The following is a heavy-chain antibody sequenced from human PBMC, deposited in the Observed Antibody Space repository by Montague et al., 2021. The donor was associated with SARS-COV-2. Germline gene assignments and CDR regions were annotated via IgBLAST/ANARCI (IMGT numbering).Heavy chain of an antibody. Sequence: VKPTQTLTLTCTFPGFSLNTSGEGVGWVRQPPGKALEWLALIYWDDDKRYSPSLKSRSTISKDTTKNEGVLTVANMDPVDTATYYCARYGDYGSWFDPWGQGTLVTVSS. V-gene: IGHV2-5*02. CDR2: IYWDDDK. D-gene: IGHD4-17*01. CDR1: GFSLNTSGEG. CDR3: ARYGDYGSWFDP. J-gene: IGHJ5*02.